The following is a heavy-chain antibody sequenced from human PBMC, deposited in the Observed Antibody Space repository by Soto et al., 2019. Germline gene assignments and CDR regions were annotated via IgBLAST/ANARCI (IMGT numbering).Heavy chain of an antibody. J-gene: IGHJ4*02. CDR2: INSRIDGGTT. CDR1: GFTFSNAW. Sequence: PGGSLRLSCAASGFTFSNAWMNWVRQAPGKGLEWVGHINSRIDGGTTDYAAPVKGRFTISRDESKNTMYLQMSSLKTEDTAVYYCTAYTSLPRYWGQGTLVTVSS. D-gene: IGHD1-1*01. CDR3: TAYTSLPRY. V-gene: IGHV3-15*07.